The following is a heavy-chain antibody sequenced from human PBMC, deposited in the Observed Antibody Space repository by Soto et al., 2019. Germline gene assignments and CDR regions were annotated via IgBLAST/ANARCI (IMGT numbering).Heavy chain of an antibody. J-gene: IGHJ4*02. CDR2: ISGSGSFT. CDR3: AKIPTGSGSSKFDY. Sequence: GSLRLSCAASGFTFRTYAMNWVRQAPGKGLEWISAISGSGSFTHYADSVRGRFTISRDNSQNQLYLQMNNLRGDDTAMYYCAKIPTGSGSSKFDYWGQGIQVTVSS. V-gene: IGHV3-23*01. CDR1: GFTFRTYA. D-gene: IGHD3-10*01.